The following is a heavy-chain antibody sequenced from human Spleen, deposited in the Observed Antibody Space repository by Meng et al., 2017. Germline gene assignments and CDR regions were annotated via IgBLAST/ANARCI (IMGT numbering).Heavy chain of an antibody. V-gene: IGHV3-23*01. CDR2: ITGGGGVT. CDR3: VRDFGGNSDS. J-gene: IGHJ4*02. D-gene: IGHD4-23*01. Sequence: EVQLLESGGGLVQPGGSLRLSCAASGFTFNSFAMSWVRQTPGKGLEWVSAITGGGGVTYYADSVKGRFTISRDNSKNTLYLQMNSLRLEDTAVYHCVRDFGGNSDSWSQGTLVTVSS. CDR1: GFTFNSFA.